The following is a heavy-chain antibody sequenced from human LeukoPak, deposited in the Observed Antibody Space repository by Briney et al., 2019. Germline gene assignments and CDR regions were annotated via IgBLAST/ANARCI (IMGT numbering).Heavy chain of an antibody. J-gene: IGHJ4*02. CDR1: GFTLGSYW. CDR3: ARDLTGNVLDY. V-gene: IGHV3-74*01. D-gene: IGHD3-10*01. Sequence: GGSLRLSCAASGFTLGSYWMHWVRQAPGKGLVWVSRINSDGSSTSHADSVKGRFTISRDDAKNTLYLQMNSLRAEDTALYYCARDLTGNVLDYWGQGTLVTVSS. CDR2: INSDGSST.